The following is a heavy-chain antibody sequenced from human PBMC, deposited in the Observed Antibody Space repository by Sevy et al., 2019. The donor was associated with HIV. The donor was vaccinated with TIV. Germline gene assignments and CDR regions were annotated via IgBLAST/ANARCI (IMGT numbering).Heavy chain of an antibody. CDR2: IRFDGTIQ. CDR3: AKVLHIVVVPAAIDYYYGMDV. V-gene: IGHV3-30*02. D-gene: IGHD2-2*01. J-gene: IGHJ6*02. CDR1: GFTFSTYG. Sequence: GGSLRLSCAASGFTFSTYGMHWVRQAPGKGLEWVAFIRFDGTIQYYTDSVKGRLTISRDNSKNTLYLQMNSLRAEDTAVYFCAKVLHIVVVPAAIDYYYGMDVWGPGTTVTVSS.